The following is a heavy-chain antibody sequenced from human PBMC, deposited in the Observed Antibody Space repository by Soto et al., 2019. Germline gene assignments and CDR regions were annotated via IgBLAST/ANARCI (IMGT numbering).Heavy chain of an antibody. J-gene: IGHJ6*02. D-gene: IGHD5-18*01. CDR1: GGSFSGYY. Sequence: PSETLSLTCAVYGGSFSGYYWSWIRQPPGKGLEWIGEINHSGSTNYNPSLKSRVTISVDTSKNQFSPKLSSVTAADTAVYYCARIGAGIQLFGYYYGMDVWGQGTTVTVSS. V-gene: IGHV4-34*01. CDR3: ARIGAGIQLFGYYYGMDV. CDR2: INHSGST.